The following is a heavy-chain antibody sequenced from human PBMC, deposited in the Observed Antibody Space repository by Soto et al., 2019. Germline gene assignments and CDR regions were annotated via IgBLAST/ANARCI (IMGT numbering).Heavy chain of an antibody. CDR1: GGTFSSYA. Sequence: SVKVSCKASGGTFSSYAISWVRQAPGQGLEWMGGIIPIFGTANYAQKFQGRVTITADKSTSTAYMELSSLRSEDTAVYYCARAFRYCSGGSCPYGMDVWGQVPTFPVS. J-gene: IGHJ6*02. V-gene: IGHV1-69*06. CDR3: ARAFRYCSGGSCPYGMDV. CDR2: IIPIFGTA. D-gene: IGHD2-15*01.